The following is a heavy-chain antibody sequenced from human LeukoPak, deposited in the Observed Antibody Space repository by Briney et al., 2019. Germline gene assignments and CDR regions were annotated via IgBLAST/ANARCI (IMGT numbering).Heavy chain of an antibody. Sequence: GGSLRLSCAASVFTFSIYWMHWVRQTPGQGLSYISRINNDGSSANYADSVRGRFTISRDNTENTLYLQMKSLRAEDTAVYYCARPVADTYAPLDYWGQGNLVTVSS. CDR3: ARPVADTYAPLDY. D-gene: IGHD6-19*01. CDR1: VFTFSIYW. J-gene: IGHJ4*02. CDR2: INNDGSSA. V-gene: IGHV3-74*01.